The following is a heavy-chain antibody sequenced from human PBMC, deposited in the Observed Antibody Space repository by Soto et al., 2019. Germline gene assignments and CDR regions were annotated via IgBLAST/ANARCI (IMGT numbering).Heavy chain of an antibody. CDR3: ARRGTAAFFDY. CDR1: GFSLSTSGVG. CDR2: IYWDDDK. J-gene: IGHJ4*02. V-gene: IGHV2-5*02. D-gene: IGHD6-13*01. Sequence: QITLKESGPTLVKPTQTLTLTCTFSGFSLSTSGVGVGWIRQPPGKALEWLALIYWDDDKRYSPSLKSRLTITKDTSKIQAVLTMTNMDPVDSATYYCARRGTAAFFDYWGQGTLVTVSS.